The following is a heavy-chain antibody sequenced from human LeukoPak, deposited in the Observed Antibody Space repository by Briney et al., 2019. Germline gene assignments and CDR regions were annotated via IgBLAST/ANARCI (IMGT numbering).Heavy chain of an antibody. CDR2: IYPGDSDT. Sequence: GESLKISCQGSGYIFTSYWIGWVRQMPGKGLEWMGIIYPGDSDTRYSPSFQGQVTISADKSISTAYLQWSSLKASDTAMYYCARQRSSSWAYDAFDIWGQGTMVTVSS. D-gene: IGHD6-13*01. J-gene: IGHJ3*02. CDR1: GYIFTSYW. CDR3: ARQRSSSWAYDAFDI. V-gene: IGHV5-51*01.